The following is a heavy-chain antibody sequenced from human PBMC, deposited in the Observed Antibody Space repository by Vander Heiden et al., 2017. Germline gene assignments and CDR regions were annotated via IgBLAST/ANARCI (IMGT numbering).Heavy chain of an antibody. CDR2: ISGSGTST. CDR1: GFTFSGHA. Sequence: EVQLLESGGGLVQPGGSLRLSCGASGFTFSGHALTWVRQAPGKGLEWVSAISGSGTSTFYADSVKGRFTISRDNSNNTLYLQMNSLRAEDTAVYYCANKSPNWGQGTLVTVSS. CDR3: ANKSPN. V-gene: IGHV3-23*01. J-gene: IGHJ4*02.